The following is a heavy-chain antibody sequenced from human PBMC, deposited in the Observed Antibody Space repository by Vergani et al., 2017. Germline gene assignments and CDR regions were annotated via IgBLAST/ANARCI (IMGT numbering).Heavy chain of an antibody. D-gene: IGHD1-26*01. CDR1: GFTFSSYA. J-gene: IGHJ4*02. Sequence: EVQLLESGGGLVQPGGSLRLSCAASGFTFSSYAMSWVRQAPGKGLEWVSAVSGSGGSTYYADSVKGRFTSSRDNSKNTLYLQMNSLRAEDTAVYYCAKDRLESGGATTIDYWGQGTLVTVSS. CDR2: VSGSGGST. CDR3: AKDRLESGGATTIDY. V-gene: IGHV3-23*01.